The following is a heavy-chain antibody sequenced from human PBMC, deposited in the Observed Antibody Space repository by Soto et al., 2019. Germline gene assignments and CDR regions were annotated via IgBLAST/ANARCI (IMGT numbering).Heavy chain of an antibody. V-gene: IGHV3-30-3*01. CDR2: ISYDGSNK. Sequence: QVQLVESGGGVVQPGRSLRLSCAASGFTFSSYAMHWVRQAPGKGLEWVAVISYDGSNKYYADSVKGRFTISRDNSKNTLYLQMNSLRAEDTAVYYCARDRSGDYWAQGTLVTVSS. D-gene: IGHD3-10*01. CDR3: ARDRSGDY. J-gene: IGHJ4*02. CDR1: GFTFSSYA.